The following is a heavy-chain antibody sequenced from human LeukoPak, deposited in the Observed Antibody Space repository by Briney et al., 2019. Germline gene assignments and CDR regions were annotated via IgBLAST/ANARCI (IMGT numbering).Heavy chain of an antibody. CDR3: ARDTLGEGEDANYAVYYFDY. CDR2: IKQDGNEK. J-gene: IGHJ4*02. D-gene: IGHD4/OR15-4a*01. V-gene: IGHV3-7*01. Sequence: GGSLRLSCAASGFGFNTFWMSWVRQTPGKGLEWEANIKQDGNEKYYADSVKGRFTISRDNGKNSLDLQMNSLRADDTAFYYCARDTLGEGEDANYAVYYFDYWGQGTVVTVSS. CDR1: GFGFNTFW.